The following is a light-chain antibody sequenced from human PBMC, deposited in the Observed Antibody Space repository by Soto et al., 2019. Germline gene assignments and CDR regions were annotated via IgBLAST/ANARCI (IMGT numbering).Light chain of an antibody. CDR1: QSGRSEH. J-gene: IGKJ5*01. CDR3: QHRYNWLIT. CDR2: DAS. V-gene: IGKV3-11*01. Sequence: EIALTQSPHTLSLSPGETATLSCRASQSGRSEHLAWYQHKRGQAPRLVIFDASSRDTGIPARFSGSGSGTDFTLTISSLEPEDFAVYYCQHRYNWLITFGQGTRLEIK.